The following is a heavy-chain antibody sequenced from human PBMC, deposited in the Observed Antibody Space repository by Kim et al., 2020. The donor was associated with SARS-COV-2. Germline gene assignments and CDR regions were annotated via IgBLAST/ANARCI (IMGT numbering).Heavy chain of an antibody. CDR3: ARRSNWDLQVRWDYFYNGMDV. Sequence: GESLKISCQGFGYSFASYWIAWVRQMPGKGLEWMGIIYPGDADTRYSPSFQGQVTISADKSIGTAYLQWSSLKASDTAIYYCARRSNWDLQVRWDYFYNGMDVWGPGTTVTVSS. V-gene: IGHV5-51*01. CDR2: IYPGDADT. J-gene: IGHJ6*02. D-gene: IGHD1-26*01. CDR1: GYSFASYW.